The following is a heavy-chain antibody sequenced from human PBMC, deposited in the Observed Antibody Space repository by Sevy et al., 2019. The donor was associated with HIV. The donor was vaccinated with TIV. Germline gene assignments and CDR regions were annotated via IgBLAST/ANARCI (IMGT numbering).Heavy chain of an antibody. V-gene: IGHV3-30*04. J-gene: IGHJ4*02. Sequence: GGSLRLSCAASGFTFSSYAMHWVRQAPGKGLEWVAVISYDGSNKYYADSVKGRFTISRDNSKNTRYLQMNSLRAEDTAVYYCARVFGSSFLTPYFDYWGQGTLVTVSS. CDR1: GFTFSSYA. CDR3: ARVFGSSFLTPYFDY. D-gene: IGHD6-6*01. CDR2: ISYDGSNK.